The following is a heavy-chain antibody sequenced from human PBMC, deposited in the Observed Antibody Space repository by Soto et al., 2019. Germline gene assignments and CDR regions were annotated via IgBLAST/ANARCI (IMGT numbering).Heavy chain of an antibody. J-gene: IGHJ6*03. CDR2: MNPNTGNT. CDR1: GYTFTNYN. V-gene: IGHV1-8*01. D-gene: IGHD6-25*01. CDR3: AREAASDPSFYYHYMDV. Sequence: QEQLVQSGAEVKKPGAPVKVSCKASGYTFTNYNINWVRQAAGQGLEWMGWMNPNTGNTGCAAKFQGRVTMTRNSSITPAYTELIGLRSHDTAVYYCAREAASDPSFYYHYMDVWGTGTTVTVSS.